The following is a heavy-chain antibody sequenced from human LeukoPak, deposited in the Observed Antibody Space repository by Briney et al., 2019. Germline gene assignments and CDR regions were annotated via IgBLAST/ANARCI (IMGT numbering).Heavy chain of an antibody. CDR1: GGSISSSSYY. CDR2: IYYSGST. J-gene: IGHJ4*02. D-gene: IGHD6-19*01. Sequence: SETLSLTCTVSGGSISSSSYYWGWIRQPPGKGLEWIGSIYYSGSTNYNPSLKSRVTISVDTSKNQFSLKLSSVTAADTAVYYCARQSIAVAGTVDYWGQGTLVTVSS. CDR3: ARQSIAVAGTVDY. V-gene: IGHV4-39*01.